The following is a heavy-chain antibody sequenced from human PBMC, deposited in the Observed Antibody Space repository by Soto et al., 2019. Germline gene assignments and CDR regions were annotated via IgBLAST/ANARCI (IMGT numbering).Heavy chain of an antibody. Sequence: EVQLVASGGGLVQPGGSLRLSCAASGFTFSSYSMNWVRQAPGKGLEWVSYISSSSSTIYYADSVKGRFTISRDNAKNSLYLQMNSLRDEDTAVYYCARDGDDSSGYYSFYYFDYWGQGTLVTVSS. CDR3: ARDGDDSSGYYSFYYFDY. CDR1: GFTFSSYS. V-gene: IGHV3-48*02. J-gene: IGHJ4*02. D-gene: IGHD3-22*01. CDR2: ISSSSSTI.